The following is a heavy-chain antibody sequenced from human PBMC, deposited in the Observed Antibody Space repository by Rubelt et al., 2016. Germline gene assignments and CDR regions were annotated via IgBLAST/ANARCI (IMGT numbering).Heavy chain of an antibody. CDR2: ISGSGDSI. CDR3: ARENYGGNYPFDF. D-gene: IGHD4/OR15-4a*01. V-gene: IGHV3-23*01. Sequence: SLRLSCAASGFTFSTYAMGWVRQAPGKGLAWVSAISGSGDSIYYADSVKGRFTISRDSSKNTVYLQMNSLRAEDTAVYFCARENYGGNYPFDFWGQGTLVTVSS. J-gene: IGHJ4*02. CDR1: GFTFSTYA.